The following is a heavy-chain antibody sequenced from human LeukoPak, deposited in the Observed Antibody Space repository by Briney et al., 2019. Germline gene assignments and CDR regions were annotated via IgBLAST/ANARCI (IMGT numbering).Heavy chain of an antibody. CDR2: IYYSGST. J-gene: IGHJ3*02. D-gene: IGHD4-23*01. CDR1: GGSISGGDNY. V-gene: IGHV4-30-4*01. Sequence: SETLSLTCTVSGGSISGGDNYWGWIRPPPGNGLEWIGYIYYSGSTYYNPSLKSRVTISVDTSKSQFSLKLSSVTAADTPVYYCAREDGGNSPYKTDAFDIWGQGTMVTVSS. CDR3: AREDGGNSPYKTDAFDI.